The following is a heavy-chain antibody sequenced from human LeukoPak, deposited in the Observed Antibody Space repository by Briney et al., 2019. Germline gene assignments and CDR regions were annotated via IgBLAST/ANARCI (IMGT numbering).Heavy chain of an antibody. Sequence: ASVKVSCKASGYTFTSYYMHWVRQAPGQGLEWMGIINPSGGSTSYAQKFQGRVTMTRDTSTSTVYMELSSLRSEDTAVYYCARGTVVVVAATYYFDYWGQGTLATVSS. V-gene: IGHV1-46*01. CDR2: INPSGGST. CDR1: GYTFTSYY. CDR3: ARGTVVVVAATYYFDY. D-gene: IGHD2-15*01. J-gene: IGHJ4*02.